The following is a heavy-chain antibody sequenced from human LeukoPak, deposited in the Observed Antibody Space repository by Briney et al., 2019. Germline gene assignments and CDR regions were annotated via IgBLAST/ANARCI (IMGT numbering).Heavy chain of an antibody. Sequence: GGSLRLSCAASGFTFSSYWMSWVRQAPGKGLECVANIKQEGSEKYYVDSVKCRFTISRGNAKNSLYLQMNSLRAEDTAVYYCARVWRIAAADWFDPWGQGTLVTVSS. CDR2: IKQEGSEK. CDR1: GFTFSSYW. CDR3: ARVWRIAAADWFDP. D-gene: IGHD6-13*01. J-gene: IGHJ5*02. V-gene: IGHV3-7*01.